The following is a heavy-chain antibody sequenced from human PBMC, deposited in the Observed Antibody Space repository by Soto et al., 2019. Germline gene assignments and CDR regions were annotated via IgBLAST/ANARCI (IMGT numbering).Heavy chain of an antibody. Sequence: QVRLQESGPGLVKPSETLSLTCTVSGGSISSAYWSWIRQPPGKGLEWIGYMYKTGSTVYNPSLKSRVTISVDTSQNQFDLKVNSVTAADTAVYYCARDLWGYCGTDCYPLDVWGQGTTVTVSS. V-gene: IGHV4-59*01. CDR3: ARDLWGYCGTDCYPLDV. CDR1: GGSISSAY. CDR2: MYKTGST. D-gene: IGHD2-21*02. J-gene: IGHJ6*02.